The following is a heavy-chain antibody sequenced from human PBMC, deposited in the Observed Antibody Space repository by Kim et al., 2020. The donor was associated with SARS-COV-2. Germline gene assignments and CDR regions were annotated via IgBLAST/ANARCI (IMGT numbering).Heavy chain of an antibody. CDR3: AKGPKLPRLWYFDL. Sequence: GGSLRLSCAASGFTFSSYGMHWVRQAPGKGLEWVAVISYDGSNKYYADSVKGRFTISRDNSKNTLYLQMNSLRAEDTAVYYCAKGPKLPRLWYFDLWGRGTLVTVSS. J-gene: IGHJ2*01. CDR2: ISYDGSNK. D-gene: IGHD6-25*01. V-gene: IGHV3-30*18. CDR1: GFTFSSYG.